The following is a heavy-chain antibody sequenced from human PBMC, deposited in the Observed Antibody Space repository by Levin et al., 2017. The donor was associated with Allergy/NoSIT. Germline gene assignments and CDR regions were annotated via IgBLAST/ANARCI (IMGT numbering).Heavy chain of an antibody. CDR1: GYTFTGYY. D-gene: IGHD6-6*01. CDR2: INPNSGGT. CDR3: ARVSIAARPRAYYYYGMDV. Sequence: ASVKVSCKASGYTFTGYYMHWVRQAPGQGLEWMGWINPNSGGTNYAQKFQGRVTMTRDTSISTAYMELSRLRSDDTAVYYCARVSIAARPRAYYYYGMDVWGQGTTVTVSS. J-gene: IGHJ6*02. V-gene: IGHV1-2*02.